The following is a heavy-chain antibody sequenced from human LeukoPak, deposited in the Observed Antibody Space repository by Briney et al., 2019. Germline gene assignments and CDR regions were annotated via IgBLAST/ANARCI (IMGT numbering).Heavy chain of an antibody. CDR3: ARLKYYYDSSGYYLAH. J-gene: IGHJ4*02. V-gene: IGHV5-51*01. D-gene: IGHD3-22*01. CDR1: GYTLTNNW. Sequence: GESLKISCKISGYTLTNNWIGWVRQMPGKGLEWMGIIYPGDSDTRYSPSFQGQVTISADKSISTAYLQWSSLKASDTAMYYCARLKYYYDSSGYYLAHWGQGTLVTVSS. CDR2: IYPGDSDT.